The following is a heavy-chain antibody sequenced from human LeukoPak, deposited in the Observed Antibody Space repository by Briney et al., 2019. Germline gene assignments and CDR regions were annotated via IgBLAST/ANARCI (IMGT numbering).Heavy chain of an antibody. D-gene: IGHD2-2*02. CDR3: ARDLRYCSSTSCYTGHFDY. Sequence: SSETLSLTCTVPGGSISSYCWSWIRQPPGKGLEWIGYIYYSGSTNYNPSLKSRVTISVDTSKNQFSLKLSSVTAADTAVYYCARDLRYCSSTSCYTGHFDYWGQGTLVTVSS. CDR1: GGSISSYC. V-gene: IGHV4-59*01. CDR2: IYYSGST. J-gene: IGHJ4*02.